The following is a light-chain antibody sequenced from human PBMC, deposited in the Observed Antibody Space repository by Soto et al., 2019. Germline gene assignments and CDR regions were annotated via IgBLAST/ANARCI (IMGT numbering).Light chain of an antibody. CDR2: LNSDGSH. CDR3: QTWGTGIVV. Sequence: QPVLTQSPSASASLGASVELTCTLSSAHSTYAITWHQQQPEKGPRYLMRLNSDGSHSKGDGIPDRFSGSSSGAERYLTISSLQSEDEADYYCQTWGTGIVVFGGGTKLTVL. V-gene: IGLV4-69*01. CDR1: SAHSTYA. J-gene: IGLJ2*01.